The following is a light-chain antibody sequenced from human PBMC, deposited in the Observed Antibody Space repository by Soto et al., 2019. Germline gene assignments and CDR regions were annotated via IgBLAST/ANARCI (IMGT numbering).Light chain of an antibody. J-gene: IGKJ1*01. V-gene: IGKV3D-20*01. CDR2: DAS. CDR1: RLVSSY. Sequence: ETVLTQSPATLSLSPGDRATLSCGASRLVSSYLAWYQQKVGQAPRLLIYDASIRAAGIPDRFSGSGSGTDFTLTIRRLEPDDFAVYYCQQYGSSPRTFGQGTKVDIK. CDR3: QQYGSSPRT.